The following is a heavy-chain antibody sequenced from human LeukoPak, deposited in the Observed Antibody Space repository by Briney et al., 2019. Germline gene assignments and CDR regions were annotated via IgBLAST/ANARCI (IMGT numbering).Heavy chain of an antibody. J-gene: IGHJ3*01. D-gene: IGHD1-20*01. CDR3: ARAGLTGSKVAFDV. CDR1: GYTFTHYA. Sequence: ASVKVSCKASGYTFTHYAINWVRQAPGQGLEWMGWINTNIGNPTYAQGFTGHYVFSLDTSVSTAYLQIISLKAEDTAVYYCARAGLTGSKVAFDVWGQGTMVTVSS. V-gene: IGHV7-4-1*02. CDR2: INTNIGNP.